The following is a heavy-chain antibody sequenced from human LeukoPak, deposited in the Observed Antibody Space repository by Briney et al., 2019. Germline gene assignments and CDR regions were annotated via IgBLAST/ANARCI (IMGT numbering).Heavy chain of an antibody. Sequence: GGSLRLSCAASGFTFSDYYMFWIRQAPGKGLEWVSYISSSGSTKYYADSVKGRFTISRDNAKNSLYLQMNSLRAEDTAVYYCARDDYYGSGSLRGDYFDYWGQGTLVTVSS. CDR3: ARDDYYGSGSLRGDYFDY. J-gene: IGHJ4*02. V-gene: IGHV3-11*01. CDR1: GFTFSDYY. D-gene: IGHD3-10*01. CDR2: ISSSGSTK.